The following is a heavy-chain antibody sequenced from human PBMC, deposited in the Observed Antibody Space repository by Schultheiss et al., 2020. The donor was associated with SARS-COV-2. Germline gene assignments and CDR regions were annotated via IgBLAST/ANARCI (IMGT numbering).Heavy chain of an antibody. CDR3: ARQGDEVGYCSSTSCSNWFDP. V-gene: IGHV4-34*01. CDR1: GGSFSGYY. D-gene: IGHD2-2*01. J-gene: IGHJ5*02. CDR2: IYHSGST. Sequence: SETLSLTCAVYGGSFSGYYWSWIRQPPGKGLEWIGEIYHSGSTYYNPSLKSRVTISVDTSKNQFSLKLSSVTAADTAVYYCARQGDEVGYCSSTSCSNWFDPWGQGTLVTVSS.